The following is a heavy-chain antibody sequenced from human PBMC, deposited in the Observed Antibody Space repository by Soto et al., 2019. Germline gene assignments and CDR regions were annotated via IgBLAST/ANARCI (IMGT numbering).Heavy chain of an antibody. Sequence: GSLRLSCAASGFTFSSYAMSWVRQAPGKGLEWVSAISGSGGSTYYADSVKGRFTISRDNSKNTLYLQMNSLRAEDTAVYYCAKDVITMVRGVISRYYYYGMDVWGQGTTVTVSS. D-gene: IGHD3-10*01. J-gene: IGHJ6*02. V-gene: IGHV3-23*01. CDR3: AKDVITMVRGVISRYYYYGMDV. CDR2: ISGSGGST. CDR1: GFTFSSYA.